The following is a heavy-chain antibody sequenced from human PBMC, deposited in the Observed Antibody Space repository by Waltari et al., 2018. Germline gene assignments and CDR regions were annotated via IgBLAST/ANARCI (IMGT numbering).Heavy chain of an antibody. CDR2: ISSSGSTI. CDR1: GFTFSSYE. J-gene: IGHJ1*01. V-gene: IGHV3-48*03. Sequence: EVQLVESGGGLVQPGGSLRLSCAASGFTFSSYEMNWVRQAPGKGLEWVSYISSSGSTIYYADSVKGRFTISRDNAKNSLYLQMNSLRAEDTAVYYCARQILGGSFWAEYFQHWGQGTLVTVSS. CDR3: ARQILGGSFWAEYFQH. D-gene: IGHD3-3*01.